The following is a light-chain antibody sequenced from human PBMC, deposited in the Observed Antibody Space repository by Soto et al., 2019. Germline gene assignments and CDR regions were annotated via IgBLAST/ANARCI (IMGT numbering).Light chain of an antibody. J-gene: IGKJ3*01. CDR1: QSLSNF. V-gene: IGKV3-11*01. Sequence: EIVLTQSPATLSLSPGERATLSCRASQSLSNFLAWYQQKPGQAPRLLIYDASNRATGIPVRFSGSGSGTDFTLNISSIEPEDLAVDYYQQHRKLLTFDPRTTVEIK. CDR3: QQHRKLLT. CDR2: DAS.